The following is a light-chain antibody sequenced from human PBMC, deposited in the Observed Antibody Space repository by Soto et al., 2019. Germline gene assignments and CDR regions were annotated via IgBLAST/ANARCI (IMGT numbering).Light chain of an antibody. Sequence: QSVVTQPASVSGSPGQSVTLSCSGSDIGNYTLVSWYQHLPGRAPKLLIFEVTMRPSGISDRFSGSKSASTASLTISRLQAEDEGDYYCASYAGSRTYVFGSGTKVTVL. CDR3: ASYAGSRTYV. J-gene: IGLJ1*01. V-gene: IGLV2-23*02. CDR2: EVT. CDR1: SDIGNYTL.